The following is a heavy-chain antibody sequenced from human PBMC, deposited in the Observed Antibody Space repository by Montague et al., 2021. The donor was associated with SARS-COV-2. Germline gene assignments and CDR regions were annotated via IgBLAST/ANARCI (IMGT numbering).Heavy chain of an antibody. D-gene: IGHD2-21*01. CDR3: ARAIQTTPLMVVIAIPRPFYYFDY. CDR2: VTHRGNT. Sequence: SETLSLTCAVYGGSFSGYCWSWIRQPPGKGLEWIGEVTHRGNTNYNPSLKSPVTISLDTSKNQFSLKLRSVTAADTAVYYCARAIQTTPLMVVIAIPRPFYYFDYWGQGTLVTVSS. J-gene: IGHJ4*02. V-gene: IGHV4-34*01. CDR1: GGSFSGYC.